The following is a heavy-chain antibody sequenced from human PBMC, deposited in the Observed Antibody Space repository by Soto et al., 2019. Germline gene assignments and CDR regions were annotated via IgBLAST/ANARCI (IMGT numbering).Heavy chain of an antibody. D-gene: IGHD2-2*01. J-gene: IGHJ6*02. Sequence: AGGSLRLSCAASGFTFTSHAMHWVRQTPGKGLEWVAAISYDEIDKKYASSVKGRFTVSRDNVKNTLSLQMISLRAEDTAVYYCAKEGLPAATYGMDVWGQGTTVTVSS. CDR2: ISYDEIDK. CDR3: AKEGLPAATYGMDV. V-gene: IGHV3-30*18. CDR1: GFTFTSHA.